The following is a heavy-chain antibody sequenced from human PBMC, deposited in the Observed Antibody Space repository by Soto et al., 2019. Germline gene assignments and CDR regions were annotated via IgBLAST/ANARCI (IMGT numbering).Heavy chain of an antibody. J-gene: IGHJ4*02. D-gene: IGHD2-21*01. CDR3: TKDGDSADYGY. Sequence: SVKFSCKASANTFRSNANNWVGQAPEQGLEGMGGFIPVFPATNNAQKFKGRLTIYADKSTGTAYMEMTSLRSADTAVYYCTKDGDSADYGYWGQGTLVTVSS. V-gene: IGHV1-69*06. CDR2: FIPVFPAT. CDR1: ANTFRSNA.